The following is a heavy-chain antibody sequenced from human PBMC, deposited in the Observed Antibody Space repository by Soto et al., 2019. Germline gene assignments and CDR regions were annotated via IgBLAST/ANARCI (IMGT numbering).Heavy chain of an antibody. CDR2: LRWNGVTI. CDR3: AASRALEISAYSGIHYGMDV. Sequence: EVQLVESGGGLVQPGRSLRLSCAASGFTFDDYAMHWVRQVPGKALQWVSGLRWNGVTIGYAAPVKGRFTISRDNAKKSPYLQVVGVGPDELSLYYCAASRALEISAYSGIHYGMDVWGLGTTVSVS. CDR1: GFTFDDYA. V-gene: IGHV3-9*03. D-gene: IGHD3-22*01. J-gene: IGHJ6*02.